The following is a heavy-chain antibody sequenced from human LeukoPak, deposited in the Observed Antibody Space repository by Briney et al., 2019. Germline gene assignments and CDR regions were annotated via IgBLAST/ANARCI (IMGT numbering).Heavy chain of an antibody. CDR2: IKQDGSDK. CDR3: ARGLRSDS. Sequence: PGGCLTLSCITSGFTFNNYWMTWVRQAPGKGLEWVASIKQDGSDKYYVDSVKGRFAISRDNAENSLYLQMNSLRAEDTAMYYCARGLRSDSWGQGTLVTVSS. J-gene: IGHJ4*02. V-gene: IGHV3-7*01. CDR1: GFTFNNYW.